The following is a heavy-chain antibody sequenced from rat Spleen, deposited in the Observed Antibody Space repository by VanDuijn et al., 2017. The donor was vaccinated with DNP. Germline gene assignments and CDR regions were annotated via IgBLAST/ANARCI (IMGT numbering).Heavy chain of an antibody. D-gene: IGHD1-4*01. J-gene: IGHJ1*01. V-gene: IGHV1-43*01. CDR1: GYTFTTYY. Sequence: QVQLQQSGAELAKPGSSVKISYKASGYTFTTYYLSWIKQTTGQGLEYIGYINPGTGGTNYNEKIKGKATLTVDKSSTTAFMQLSSLTPDDSAVYYCARRRLPYWYFDFWGPGTMVTVSS. CDR2: INPGTGGT. CDR3: ARRRLPYWYFDF.